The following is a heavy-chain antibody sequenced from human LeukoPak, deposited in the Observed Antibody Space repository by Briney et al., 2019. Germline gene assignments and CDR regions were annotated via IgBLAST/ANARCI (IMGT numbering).Heavy chain of an antibody. D-gene: IGHD5-18*01. J-gene: IGHJ5*02. CDR1: GCTFSSYA. V-gene: IGHV1-69*05. CDR2: IIPIFGTA. Sequence: SVKVSCKASGCTFSSYAISWVRQAPGQGLEWMGGIIPIFGTANYAQKFQGRVTITTDESTSTAYMELSSLRSEDTAVYYCAVGWIQLWLGFDPWGQGTLVTVSS. CDR3: AVGWIQLWLGFDP.